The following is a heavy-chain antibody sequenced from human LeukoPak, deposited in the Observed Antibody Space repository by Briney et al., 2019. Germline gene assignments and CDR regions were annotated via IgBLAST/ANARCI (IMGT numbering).Heavy chain of an antibody. CDR2: ISYDGSNK. J-gene: IGHJ4*02. D-gene: IGHD3-3*01. CDR1: GFTFSSYA. V-gene: IGHV3-30-3*01. Sequence: GGSLRLSCAASGFTFSSYAMHWVRQAPGKGLEWVAVISYDGSNKYYADSVKGRFTISRDNSKNTLYLQMNSLRAEDTAVYYCARKLRFLEWITGYYFDYWGQGTLVTVS. CDR3: ARKLRFLEWITGYYFDY.